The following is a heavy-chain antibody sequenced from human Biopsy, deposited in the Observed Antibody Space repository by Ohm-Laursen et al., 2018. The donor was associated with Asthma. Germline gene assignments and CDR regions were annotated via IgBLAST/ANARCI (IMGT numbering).Heavy chain of an antibody. Sequence: LSLTCAASGFTFSNYGMHWVRQAPGKGLDWVALISYDGSNDFYADSVKGRFTISRDNSKNTLYLQMNSLTFEDTAVYYCAKSVRYSNFIDFRGQGTLVAVSA. D-gene: IGHD4-11*01. CDR2: ISYDGSND. V-gene: IGHV3-30*18. CDR3: AKSVRYSNFIDF. J-gene: IGHJ4*02. CDR1: GFTFSNYG.